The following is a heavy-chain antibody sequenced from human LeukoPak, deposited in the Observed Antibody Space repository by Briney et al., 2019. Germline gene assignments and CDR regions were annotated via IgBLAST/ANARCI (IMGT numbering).Heavy chain of an antibody. Sequence: KPSETLSLTCAAYGGSFSGYYWSWIRQPPGKGLEWIGEINHSGSTNYNPSLKSRVTISVDTSKNQFSLKLSSVTAADTAVYYCARLSVVAGFDYWGQGTLVTVSS. D-gene: IGHD6-19*01. CDR2: INHSGST. CDR1: GGSFSGYY. V-gene: IGHV4-34*01. CDR3: ARLSVVAGFDY. J-gene: IGHJ4*02.